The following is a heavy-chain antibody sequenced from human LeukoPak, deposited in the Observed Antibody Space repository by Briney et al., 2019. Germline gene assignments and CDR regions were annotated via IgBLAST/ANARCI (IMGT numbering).Heavy chain of an antibody. V-gene: IGHV3-43*01. CDR3: GKDIIDSYGSYSMDV. D-gene: IGHD5-18*01. J-gene: IGHJ6*02. CDR1: GFTFDDYT. Sequence: PGGSLRLSCAASGFTFDDYTMHWVRQAPGKGLEWVSLISWDGGSTYYADSVKGRFTISRDNAKNSLYLQMNSLRTEDTALYYCGKDIIDSYGSYSMDVWGQGTTVTVSS. CDR2: ISWDGGST.